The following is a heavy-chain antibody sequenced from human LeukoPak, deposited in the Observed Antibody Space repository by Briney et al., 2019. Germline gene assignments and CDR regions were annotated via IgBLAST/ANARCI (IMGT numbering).Heavy chain of an antibody. CDR2: ISSSSSTI. Sequence: PGGSLRLSCAASGFTFSSYSMNWVRQAPGKGLEWVSYISSSSSTIYYADSVKGRFTISRDNAKNSLYLQMNSLRAEDTAVYYCERGGLNWNNDAFDIWGQGTMVTVSS. CDR1: GFTFSSYS. D-gene: IGHD1/OR15-1a*01. CDR3: ERGGLNWNNDAFDI. V-gene: IGHV3-48*01. J-gene: IGHJ3*02.